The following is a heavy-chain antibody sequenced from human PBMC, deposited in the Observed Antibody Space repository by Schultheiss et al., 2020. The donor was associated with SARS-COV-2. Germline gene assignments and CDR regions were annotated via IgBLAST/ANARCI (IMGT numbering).Heavy chain of an antibody. CDR1: GGSISSGGYY. CDR2: IYYSGST. Sequence: SQTLSLTCTVSGGSISSGGYYWSWIRQPPGKGLEWIGYIYYSGSTYYNPSLKSRVTISVDTSKNQFSLKLASVTAADTAVYYCARGGYCSSTSCPPQPDLYYYYYGMDVWGQGTTVTVSS. CDR3: ARGGYCSSTSCPPQPDLYYYYYGMDV. J-gene: IGHJ6*02. D-gene: IGHD2-2*01. V-gene: IGHV4-30-4*01.